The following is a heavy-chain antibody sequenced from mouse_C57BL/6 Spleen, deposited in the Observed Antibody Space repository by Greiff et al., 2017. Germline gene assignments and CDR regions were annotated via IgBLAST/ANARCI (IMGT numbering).Heavy chain of an antibody. V-gene: IGHV1-74*01. CDR2: IHPSDSDT. D-gene: IGHD2-2*01. CDR1: GYTFTSYW. J-gene: IGHJ3*01. Sequence: QVQLQQPGAELVKPGASVKVSCKASGYTFTSYWMHWVKQRPGQGLEWIGRIHPSDSDTNYNQKFKGKATLTVDKSYSSAYMQLSSLTSEDLAVYYCAASTMVSFAYWGQGTLVTVSA. CDR3: AASTMVSFAY.